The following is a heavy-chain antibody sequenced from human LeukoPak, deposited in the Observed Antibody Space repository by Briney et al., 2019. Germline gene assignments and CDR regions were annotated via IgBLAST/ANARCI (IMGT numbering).Heavy chain of an antibody. J-gene: IGHJ5*02. CDR1: GGSFSGYY. Sequence: PSETLSLTCAVYGGSFSGYYWSWIRQPPGKGLEWIGEINHSGSTNYNPSLKSRVTISVDTSKNQFSLKLSSVTAADTAVYYCATSMVRGVISWFDPWGQGTLVTVSS. CDR3: ATSMVRGVISWFDP. V-gene: IGHV4-34*01. CDR2: INHSGST. D-gene: IGHD3-10*01.